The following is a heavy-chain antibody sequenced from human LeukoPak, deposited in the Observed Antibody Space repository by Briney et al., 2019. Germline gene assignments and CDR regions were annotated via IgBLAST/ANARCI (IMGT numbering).Heavy chain of an antibody. Sequence: GASVKVSCKASGYTFTSSYMHWVRHAPGQGLEWMGIINPSGGSTSYAQKFQGRVTMTRDTSTSTVYMELSSLNFEDWAAYYCARWFDYYLDVWGKGTTVSVSS. CDR3: ARWFDYYLDV. J-gene: IGHJ6*03. CDR2: INPSGGST. V-gene: IGHV1-46*01. D-gene: IGHD3-10*01. CDR1: GYTFTSSY.